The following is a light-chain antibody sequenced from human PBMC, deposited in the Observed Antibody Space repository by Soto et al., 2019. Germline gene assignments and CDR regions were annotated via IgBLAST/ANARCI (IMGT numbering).Light chain of an antibody. V-gene: IGKV1-5*03. CDR2: KAS. CDR3: AHYNSYSEA. CDR1: QTISSW. Sequence: DIQMTQPPSTLSGSVGDRVTITCRVSQTISSWLAWYQQKPGKAPKLLIYKASTLKSGVPSRFSGSGSGTAFTLTISSLQPDDFETYYCAHYNSYSEAFGQGTKVELK. J-gene: IGKJ1*01.